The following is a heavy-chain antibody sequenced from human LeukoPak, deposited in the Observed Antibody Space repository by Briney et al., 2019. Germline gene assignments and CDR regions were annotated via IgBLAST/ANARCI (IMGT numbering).Heavy chain of an antibody. CDR2: IYPGDSDT. D-gene: IGHD2-15*01. CDR3: ARRCSGGSCYSDWFDP. J-gene: IGHJ5*02. Sequence: GESLKISCKGSGYSFTSYWIGWVRQMPGKGLEWMGIIYPGDSDTRYSPSFQGQVTISADKSIRTAYLQWSSLKASDTAMYYCARRCSGGSCYSDWFDPWGQGTLVTVSS. V-gene: IGHV5-51*01. CDR1: GYSFTSYW.